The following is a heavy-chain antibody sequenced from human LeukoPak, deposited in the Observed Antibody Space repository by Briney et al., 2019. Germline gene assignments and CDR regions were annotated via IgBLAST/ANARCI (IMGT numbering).Heavy chain of an antibody. CDR2: IWYDRSNK. V-gene: IGHV3-33*01. CDR1: GFTFSSYG. D-gene: IGHD1-26*01. CDR3: ARWGSGSYSTFDY. J-gene: IGHJ4*02. Sequence: GGSLRLSCAASGFTFSSYGMHWVRQAPGKGLEWVAVIWYDRSNKYYADSVKGRFTISRDNSKNTLYLQMNSLRAEDTAVYYCARWGSGSYSTFDYWGQGTLVTVSS.